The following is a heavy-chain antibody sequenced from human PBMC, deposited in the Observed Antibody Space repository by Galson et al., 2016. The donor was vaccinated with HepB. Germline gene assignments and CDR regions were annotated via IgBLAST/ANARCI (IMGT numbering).Heavy chain of an antibody. Sequence: SLRLSCAASGFIFSSYAMHWVRQAPGKGLEWVVVISYDGSNKYYADSVKGRFTISRDNSKNTLYLQMNSLRAEDTAVYYCASGPFGSGYASVDYWGQGTLVTVSS. D-gene: IGHD3-22*01. CDR1: GFIFSSYA. CDR3: ASGPFGSGYASVDY. J-gene: IGHJ4*02. V-gene: IGHV3-30-3*01. CDR2: ISYDGSNK.